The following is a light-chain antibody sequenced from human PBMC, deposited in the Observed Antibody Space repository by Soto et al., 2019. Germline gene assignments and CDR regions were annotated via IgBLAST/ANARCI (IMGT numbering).Light chain of an antibody. CDR3: SSYTSSSPCV. Sequence: QSALTQPASVSGSPGQSITISCTGTSSDVGGYKYVSWYQQYPGKAPKLMMYEVSNRLSGVSNRFSGSKSGNTASLTISGLQAEDEADYYCSSYTSSSPCVFGTGTRSPS. J-gene: IGLJ1*01. CDR2: EVS. CDR1: SSDVGGYKY. V-gene: IGLV2-14*01.